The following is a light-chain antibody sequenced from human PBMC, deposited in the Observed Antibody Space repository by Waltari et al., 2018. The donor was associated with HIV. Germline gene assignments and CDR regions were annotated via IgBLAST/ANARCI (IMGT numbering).Light chain of an antibody. CDR2: WAS. Sequence: DIVMTQSPDSLAVSLGERATINCTSSQGVLYSSNNKNYLTWYQQKPGQPPKLLIYWASTRESGCPDRFSASGSGTNFTLTISSLQADDVAVYYCQQYYSTPRTFGQGTRVEIK. CDR3: QQYYSTPRT. J-gene: IGKJ1*01. CDR1: QGVLYSSNNKNY. V-gene: IGKV4-1*01.